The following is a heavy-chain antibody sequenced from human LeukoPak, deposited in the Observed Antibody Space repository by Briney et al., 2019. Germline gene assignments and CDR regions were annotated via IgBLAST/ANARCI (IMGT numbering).Heavy chain of an antibody. CDR1: GSTFSSYT. V-gene: IGHV1-69*02. D-gene: IGHD1-26*01. J-gene: IGHJ4*02. CDR2: IIPILGIA. CDR3: ARLQVGATTHLDY. Sequence: ASVKVSCKASGSTFSSYTISWVRQAPGQGLEWMGRIIPILGIANYAQKFQGRVTITADKSTSTAYMELSSLRSEDTAVYYCARLQVGATTHLDYWGQGTLVTVSS.